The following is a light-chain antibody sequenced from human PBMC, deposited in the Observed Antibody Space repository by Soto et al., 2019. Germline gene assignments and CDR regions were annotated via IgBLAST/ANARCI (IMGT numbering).Light chain of an antibody. CDR1: QSVFNNH. V-gene: IGKV3D-20*02. Sequence: EIVLTQSPGTLSLSPVERATLSCRASQSVFNNHIGWYQQKPGQAPRRLSFGASFRATGIPDRFSGSGSGTDFTLTISSLEPEDFAVYYCPQRSNWPLTFGGGTKVDIK. J-gene: IGKJ4*01. CDR3: PQRSNWPLT. CDR2: GAS.